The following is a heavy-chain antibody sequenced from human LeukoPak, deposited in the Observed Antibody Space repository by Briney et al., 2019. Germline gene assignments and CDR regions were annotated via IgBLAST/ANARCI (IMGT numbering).Heavy chain of an antibody. CDR2: ISHSGSTI. J-gene: IGHJ4*02. V-gene: IGHV3-11*04. CDR3: ARVGSGWSYYFDY. D-gene: IGHD6-19*01. Sequence: GGSLRLSCAASGFTFSDYYMSWIRQAPEKGLEWLSYISHSGSTIYYADSLKGRFTISRDNAKNSLYLQMNSLRAEDTAVYYCARVGSGWSYYFDYWGQGTLVTVSS. CDR1: GFTFSDYY.